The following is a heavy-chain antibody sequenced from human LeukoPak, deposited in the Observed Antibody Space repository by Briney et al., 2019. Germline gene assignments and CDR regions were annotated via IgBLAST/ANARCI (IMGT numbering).Heavy chain of an antibody. CDR3: ARVEDGYNKGGDDY. Sequence: GGSLRLSCAASGFTLSSYAMSWVRQAPGKGLEWVSVISGSGDSTDYADSVKGRFTISRDNSKNTLYLQMNSLRAEDTAVYYCARVEDGYNKGGDDYWGQGTLVTVSS. J-gene: IGHJ4*02. D-gene: IGHD5-24*01. V-gene: IGHV3-23*01. CDR1: GFTLSSYA. CDR2: ISGSGDST.